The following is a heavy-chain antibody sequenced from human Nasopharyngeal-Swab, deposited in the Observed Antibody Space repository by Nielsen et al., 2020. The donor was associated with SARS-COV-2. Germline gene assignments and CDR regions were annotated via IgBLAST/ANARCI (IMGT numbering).Heavy chain of an antibody. D-gene: IGHD3-22*01. J-gene: IGHJ4*02. Sequence: RQAPGKGLEWIGYIYYSGSTYYNPSLKSRVTISVDTSKNQFPLKLSSVTAADTAVYYCARAYRGITMIVGVFEYFDYWGQGTLVTVSS. CDR2: IYYSGST. V-gene: IGHV4-30-4*01. CDR3: ARAYRGITMIVGVFEYFDY.